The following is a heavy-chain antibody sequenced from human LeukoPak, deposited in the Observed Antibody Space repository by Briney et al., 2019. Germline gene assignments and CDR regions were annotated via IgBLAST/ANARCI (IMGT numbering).Heavy chain of an antibody. J-gene: IGHJ4*02. Sequence: SEKVSCKASGGTFTSYAISWVRQAPGQGLEWMGGIIPIFGTANYAQKFQGRVTITADESTSTAYMELSSLRSEDTAVYYCAAEPYSSGWYHYWGQGTLVTVSS. D-gene: IGHD6-19*01. CDR1: GGTFTSYA. CDR3: AAEPYSSGWYHY. V-gene: IGHV1-69*13. CDR2: IIPIFGTA.